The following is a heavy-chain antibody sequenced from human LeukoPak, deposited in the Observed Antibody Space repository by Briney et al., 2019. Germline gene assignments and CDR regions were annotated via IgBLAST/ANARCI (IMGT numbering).Heavy chain of an antibody. V-gene: IGHV1-69*13. Sequence: GASVKVSCKASGGTFSSYAISWVRQAPGQGLEWMGGIIPIFGTANYAQKFQGRVTITADESTSTAYMELRSLRSDDTAVYYCARDSLPRSPYDYWGQGTLVTVS. CDR2: IIPIFGTA. CDR3: ARDSLPRSPYDY. J-gene: IGHJ4*02. D-gene: IGHD6-6*01. CDR1: GGTFSSYA.